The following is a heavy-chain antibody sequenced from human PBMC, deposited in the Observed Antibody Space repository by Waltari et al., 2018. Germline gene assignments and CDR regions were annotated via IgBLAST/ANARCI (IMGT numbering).Heavy chain of an antibody. CDR2: IYPGAPNT. CDR1: GYSFAKYW. J-gene: IGHJ4*02. CDR3: ARQNIHSYGYGYFDF. D-gene: IGHD5-18*01. V-gene: IGHV5-51*01. Sequence: EVQLEQSGAEVKKPGESLKISCNGSGYSFAKYWNGWVRQMPGKGLEWMGVIYPGAPNTKSSLSFQGQVTISADTSISTAYLQWSSLKASDTAIYFCARQNIHSYGYGYFDFWGQGTLVTVSS.